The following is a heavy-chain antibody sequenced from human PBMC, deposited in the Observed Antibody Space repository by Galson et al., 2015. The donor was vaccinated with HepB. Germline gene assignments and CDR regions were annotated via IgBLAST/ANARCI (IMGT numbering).Heavy chain of an antibody. Sequence: SLRLSCAASGFTFSSYGMHWVRQAPGKGLEWVAVISYDGSNKYYADSVKGRFTISRDNSKNTLYLQMNSLRAEDTAVYYCARDSTYSSSWYGSSYYYYGMGVWGQGTTVTVSS. V-gene: IGHV3-30*03. J-gene: IGHJ6*02. CDR2: ISYDGSNK. CDR1: GFTFSSYG. D-gene: IGHD6-13*01. CDR3: ARDSTYSSSWYGSSYYYYGMGV.